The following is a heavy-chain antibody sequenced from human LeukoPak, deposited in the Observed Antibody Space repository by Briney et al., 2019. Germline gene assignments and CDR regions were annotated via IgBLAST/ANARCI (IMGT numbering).Heavy chain of an antibody. Sequence: TSETLSLTCAVSGYSISSSNYWAWIRQPPGKGLEWIGHVYYSGSINYNPSLKSRVTMSVDTSKNQFSLKLSSVTAVDTAVYYCARKATTGPTKAAFDIWGQGTMVTVSS. V-gene: IGHV4-28*05. D-gene: IGHD4-17*01. CDR1: GYSISSSNY. CDR2: VYYSGSI. J-gene: IGHJ3*02. CDR3: ARKATTGPTKAAFDI.